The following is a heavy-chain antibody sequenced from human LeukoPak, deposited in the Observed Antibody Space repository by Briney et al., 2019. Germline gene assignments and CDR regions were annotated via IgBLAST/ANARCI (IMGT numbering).Heavy chain of an antibody. V-gene: IGHV1-69*13. D-gene: IGHD5-12*01. J-gene: IGHJ6*03. CDR3: ASRRGYSGYENYYYYYMDV. Sequence: SVKVSCKASGGTFSSYAISWVRQAPGQGLEWMGGIIPIFGTANYAQKFQGRVTITADESTSTAYMELSSLRSEDTAVYYCASRRGYSGYENYYYYYMDVWGKGTTVTISS. CDR1: GGTFSSYA. CDR2: IIPIFGTA.